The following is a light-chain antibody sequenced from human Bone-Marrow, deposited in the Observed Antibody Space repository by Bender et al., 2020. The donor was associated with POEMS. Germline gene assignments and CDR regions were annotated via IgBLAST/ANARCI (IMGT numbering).Light chain of an antibody. V-gene: IGLV2-14*03. Sequence: QSALTQPASVSGSPGQTITISCTGISSDVGGYDYVSWYQQHPGKAPKLLIYDVSTRPSGVSSRFSGSKSGNTASLTISGLQAEDEADYDCSSYTSDNTFVFGTGTKVTVL. J-gene: IGLJ1*01. CDR2: DVS. CDR3: SSYTSDNTFV. CDR1: SSDVGGYDY.